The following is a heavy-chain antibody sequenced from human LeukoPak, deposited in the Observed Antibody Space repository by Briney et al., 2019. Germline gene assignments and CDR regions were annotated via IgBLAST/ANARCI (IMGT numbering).Heavy chain of an antibody. CDR2: IYYSGST. CDR1: GGSISSSSYY. J-gene: IGHJ3*02. D-gene: IGHD3-22*01. V-gene: IGHV4-39*07. Sequence: SETLSLTCTVSGGSISSSSYYWGWIRQPPGKGLEWIGSIYYSGSTYYNPSLKSRVTISVDTSKNQFSLKLSSVTAADTAVYYCARAGANYYDSSGYYPFDAFDIWGQGTMVTVSS. CDR3: ARAGANYYDSSGYYPFDAFDI.